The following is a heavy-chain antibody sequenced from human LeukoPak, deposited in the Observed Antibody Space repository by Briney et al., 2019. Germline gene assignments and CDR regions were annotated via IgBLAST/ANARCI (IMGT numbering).Heavy chain of an antibody. D-gene: IGHD2-8*02. CDR3: ARDCCTGGRNTFDP. J-gene: IGHJ5*02. CDR1: GFTFSSYG. Sequence: GGSLRLSCAASGFTFSSYGMHWVRQAPGKGLEWVAFIRYDGSNKYYADSVKGRFTISRDNSKNTLYLQMNSLRAEDTAVYYCARDCCTGGRNTFDPWGQGTLVTVSS. CDR2: IRYDGSNK. V-gene: IGHV3-30*02.